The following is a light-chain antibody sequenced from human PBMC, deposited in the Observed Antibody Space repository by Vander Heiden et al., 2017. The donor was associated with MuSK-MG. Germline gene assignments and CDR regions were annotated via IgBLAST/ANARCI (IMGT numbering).Light chain of an antibody. CDR1: KLGDKY. Sequence: SYELTQPPSVSVSPGQTASITCSGDKLGDKYACWYQQKPGQSPVLVIYQDSKRPSGIPERFSGSNSGTKATLTISGTQAMDESDYYCQAWDSSTWVFGGGTKLTVL. CDR3: QAWDSSTWV. CDR2: QDS. V-gene: IGLV3-1*01. J-gene: IGLJ2*01.